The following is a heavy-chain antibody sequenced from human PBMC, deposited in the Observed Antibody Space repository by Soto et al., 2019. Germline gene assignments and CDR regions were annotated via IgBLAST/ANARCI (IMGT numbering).Heavy chain of an antibody. CDR3: ARAGGLGAVAVDY. CDR1: GGSISSGGYS. CDR2: IYHSGST. J-gene: IGHJ4*02. D-gene: IGHD6-19*01. V-gene: IGHV4-30-2*01. Sequence: QLQLQESGLGLVKPSQTLSLTCAVSGGSISSGGYSWSWIRQPPGKGLEWIGYIYHSGSTYYNPSLKSRVTISVDRSKNQFSLKLSSVTAADTAVYYCARAGGLGAVAVDYWGQGTLVTVSS.